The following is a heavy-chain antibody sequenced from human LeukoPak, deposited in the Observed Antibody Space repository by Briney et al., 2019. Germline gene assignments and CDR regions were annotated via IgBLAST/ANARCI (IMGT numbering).Heavy chain of an antibody. CDR3: AKDRGPYDSSGYLDY. J-gene: IGHJ4*02. Sequence: GGSLRLSCAASGFTFSDYYMSWIRQAPGKGLEWVSYISSSGSTIYYADSVKGRFTISRDNSKNTLYLQMNSLRAEDTAVYYCAKDRGPYDSSGYLDYWGQGTLVTVSS. V-gene: IGHV3-11*04. D-gene: IGHD3-22*01. CDR2: ISSSGSTI. CDR1: GFTFSDYY.